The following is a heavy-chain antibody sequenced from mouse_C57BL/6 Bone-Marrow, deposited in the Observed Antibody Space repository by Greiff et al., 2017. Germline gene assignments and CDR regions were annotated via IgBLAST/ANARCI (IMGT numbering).Heavy chain of an antibody. CDR2: IYPGDGDT. CDR3: ACDGYWYYAMDY. V-gene: IGHV1-80*01. J-gene: IGHJ4*01. D-gene: IGHD2-3*01. Sequence: VMLVESGAELVKPGASVKISCKASGYAFSSYWMNWVKQRPGKGLEWIGQIYPGDGDTNYNGKFKGKATLTADKSSSTAYMQLSSLTSEDSAVYFCACDGYWYYAMDYWGQGTSVTVSS. CDR1: GYAFSSYW.